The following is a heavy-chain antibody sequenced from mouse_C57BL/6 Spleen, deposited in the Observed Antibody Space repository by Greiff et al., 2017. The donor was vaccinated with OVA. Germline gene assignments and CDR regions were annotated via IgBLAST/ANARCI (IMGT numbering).Heavy chain of an antibody. CDR2: IRSKSNNYAT. V-gene: IGHV10-1*01. J-gene: IGHJ4*01. Sequence: EVKLVESGGGLVQPKGSLKLSCAASGFSFNTYAMNWVRQAPGKGLEWVARIRSKSNNYATYYADSVKDRFTISRDDSESMLYLQMNNLKTEDTAMYYCVRRNYSNSAMDYWGQGTSVTVSS. CDR3: VRRNYSNSAMDY. CDR1: GFSFNTYA. D-gene: IGHD2-5*01.